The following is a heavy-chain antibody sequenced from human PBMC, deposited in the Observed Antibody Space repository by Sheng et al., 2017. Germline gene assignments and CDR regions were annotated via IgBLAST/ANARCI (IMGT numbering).Heavy chain of an antibody. CDR1: GGSISSGSYY. CDR2: IYSTGST. V-gene: IGHV4-61*02. Sequence: QVQLQESGPGLVKPSQTLSLTCTVSGGSISSGSYYWSWIRQPAGKGLEWIGHIYSTGSTNYNPSLRSRVTISVDTSNNQFSLKLTSVTAADTAVYFCARMLRLGDLSYPLARFDYWGQGTLVTVSS. CDR3: ARMLRLGDLSYPLARFDY. D-gene: IGHD3-16*02. J-gene: IGHJ4*02.